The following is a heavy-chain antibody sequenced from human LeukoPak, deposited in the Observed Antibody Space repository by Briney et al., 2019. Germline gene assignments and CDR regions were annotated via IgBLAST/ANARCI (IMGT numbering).Heavy chain of an antibody. J-gene: IGHJ4*02. CDR3: ASTGENQSIAAAGTRGGDYFDY. V-gene: IGHV4-34*01. CDR1: GGSFSGYY. CDR2: INHSGST. D-gene: IGHD6-13*01. Sequence: TSETLSLTCAVYGGSFSGYYWSWIRQPPGKGLEWIGEINHSGSTNYNPSLKSRVTISVDTSKNQFSLKLSSVTAADTAVYYCASTGENQSIAAAGTRGGDYFDYWGQGTLVTVSS.